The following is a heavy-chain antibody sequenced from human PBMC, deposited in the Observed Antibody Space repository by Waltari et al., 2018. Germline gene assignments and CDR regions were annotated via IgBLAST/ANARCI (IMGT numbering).Heavy chain of an antibody. V-gene: IGHV1-2*02. D-gene: IGHD6-19*01. CDR3: ARGGYNSGRWN. CDR2: SNPYNGGT. Sequence: QVQLVQSGAEVTKPGASVKISCRASGSTFSGSYMHWVRQAPGQGLEWMGWSNPYNGGTNYAQKFQGRVTMTIDTSISTAYMQLSRLRYDDTAMYYCARGGYNSGRWNWGQGTLVTVSS. J-gene: IGHJ4*02. CDR1: GSTFSGSY.